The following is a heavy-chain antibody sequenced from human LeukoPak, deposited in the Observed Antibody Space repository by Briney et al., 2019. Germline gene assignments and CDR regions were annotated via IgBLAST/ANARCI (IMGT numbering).Heavy chain of an antibody. CDR3: ARAKGSWSGYYKYYFDY. CDR2: IKQDGSEK. Sequence: PGGSLRLSCAASGFTFSSYWMSWVRQAPGKGLEWVANIKQDGSEKYYVDSVKGRFTISRDNAKNSLYLQMNSLRAEDTAVYYCARAKGSWSGYYKYYFDYWGQGTLVTVSS. J-gene: IGHJ4*02. CDR1: GFTFSSYW. V-gene: IGHV3-7*01. D-gene: IGHD3-3*01.